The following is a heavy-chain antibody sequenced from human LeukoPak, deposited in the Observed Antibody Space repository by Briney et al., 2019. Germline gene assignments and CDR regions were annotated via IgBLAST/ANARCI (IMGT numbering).Heavy chain of an antibody. Sequence: GGSLRLSCAASGFTFSSYSMNWVRQAPGEGLEWVSSISSSSSYIYYADSVKGRFTISRDNAKNSLYLQMNSLRAEDTAVYYCARVAGGSYGMGGTIDYWGQGTLVTVSS. D-gene: IGHD1-26*01. CDR3: ARVAGGSYGMGGTIDY. CDR2: ISSSSSYI. J-gene: IGHJ4*02. V-gene: IGHV3-21*01. CDR1: GFTFSSYS.